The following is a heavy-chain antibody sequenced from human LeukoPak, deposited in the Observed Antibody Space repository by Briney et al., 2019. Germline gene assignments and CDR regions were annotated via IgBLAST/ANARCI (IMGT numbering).Heavy chain of an antibody. D-gene: IGHD1-7*01. CDR3: ARAGTGYFDY. V-gene: IGHV4-39*07. CDR1: GGSISSSSYY. CDR2: IYYSGST. Sequence: PSETLSLTCTVSGGSISSSSYYWGWIRQPPGKGLEWIGSIYYSGSTYYNPSLKSRVTISVDTSKNQFSLKLSSVTAADTAVYYCARAGTGYFDYWGQGTLVTVSS. J-gene: IGHJ4*02.